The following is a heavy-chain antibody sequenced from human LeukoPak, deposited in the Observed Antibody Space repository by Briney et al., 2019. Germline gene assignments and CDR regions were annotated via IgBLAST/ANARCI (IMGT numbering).Heavy chain of an antibody. CDR3: ARGRPYYDFWSGYSDYYYYMDV. Sequence: SETLSLTCTVSGGSISSSSYYWGWIRQPPGKGLEWIGSIYYSGSTYYNPSLKSRVTISVDTSKNQFSLKLSSVTAADTAVYYCARGRPYYDFWSGYSDYYYYMDVWGKGTTVTDSS. CDR1: GGSISSSSYY. J-gene: IGHJ6*03. V-gene: IGHV4-39*01. D-gene: IGHD3-3*01. CDR2: IYYSGST.